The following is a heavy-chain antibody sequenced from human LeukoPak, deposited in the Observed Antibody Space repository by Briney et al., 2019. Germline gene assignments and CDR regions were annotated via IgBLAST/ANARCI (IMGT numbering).Heavy chain of an antibody. CDR3: ARENFDWLSYSFDH. V-gene: IGHV3-7*01. CDR1: GFTFNSYW. Sequence: PGGSLRLSCVASGFTFNSYWMTWIRQAPGKGLEWVANIKQDGSEKYYVDSLKGRFTISRDNAKDSLYLQMNNLRAEDTAVYYCARENFDWLSYSFDHWGQGTLVTVSS. D-gene: IGHD3-9*01. CDR2: IKQDGSEK. J-gene: IGHJ4*02.